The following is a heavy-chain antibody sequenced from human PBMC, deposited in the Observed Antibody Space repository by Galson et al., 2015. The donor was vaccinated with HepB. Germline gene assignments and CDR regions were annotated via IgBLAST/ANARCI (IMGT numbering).Heavy chain of an antibody. J-gene: IGHJ1*01. V-gene: IGHV3-64D*06. D-gene: IGHD1-26*01. CDR3: VKGHLDWWEIPVEYFQH. CDR2: ISSNGGST. CDR1: GFTFSSYA. Sequence: SLRLSCAASGFTFSSYAMHWVRQAPGKGLEYVSAISSNGGSTYYADSVKGRFTISRDNSKNTLYLQMSSLRAEDTAVYYCVKGHLDWWEIPVEYFQHWGQGTLVTVSS.